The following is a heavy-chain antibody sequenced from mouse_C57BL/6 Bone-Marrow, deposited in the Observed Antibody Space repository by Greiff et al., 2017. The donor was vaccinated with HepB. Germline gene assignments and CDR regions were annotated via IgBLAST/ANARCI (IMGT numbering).Heavy chain of an antibody. CDR2: ISSGSSTI. D-gene: IGHD2-1*01. Sequence: EVHLVESGGGLVKPGGSLKLSCAASGFTFSDYGMHWVRQAPEKGLEWVAYISSGSSTIYYADTVKGRFTISRDNAKNTLFLQMTSLRSEDTAMYYCAREGNYEEGAMDYWGQGTSVTFSS. V-gene: IGHV5-17*01. CDR1: GFTFSDYG. J-gene: IGHJ4*01. CDR3: AREGNYEEGAMDY.